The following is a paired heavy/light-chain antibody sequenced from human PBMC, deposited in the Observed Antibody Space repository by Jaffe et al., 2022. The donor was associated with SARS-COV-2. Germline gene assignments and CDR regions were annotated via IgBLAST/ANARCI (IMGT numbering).Light chain of an antibody. J-gene: IGKJ4*01. CDR3: QQYFSNPLT. V-gene: IGKV4-1*01. CDR2: WAS. Sequence: DIVMTQSPDSLAVSLGERATINCKSSQSVLYASSNNNYLAWFQQKPGQPPKLLIYWASTRASGVPDRFSGSGSGTDFTLTISGLQAEDVAVYYCQQYFSNPLTFGGGTKVEIK. CDR1: QSVLYASSNNNY.
Heavy chain of an antibody. CDR2: TFYRSKWYT. J-gene: IGHJ6*03. V-gene: IGHV6-1*01. CDR1: GDSVSTSSSA. CDR3: ARDGKWLSGYYYMDV. Sequence: QVHLQQSGPGLVKASQTLSLTCVISGDSVSTSSSAWNWIRQSPSRGLEWLGRTFYRSKWYTDYALSVKSRITINPDTSKNQFSLQLNSVTPEDTAVYYCARDGKWLSGYYYMDVWGKGTTVTVSS. D-gene: IGHD5-12*01.